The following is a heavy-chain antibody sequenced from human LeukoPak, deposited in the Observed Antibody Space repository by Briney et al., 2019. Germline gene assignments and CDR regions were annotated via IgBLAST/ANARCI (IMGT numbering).Heavy chain of an antibody. CDR1: GGSISSSSYY. D-gene: IGHD3-22*01. CDR2: IYYSGST. J-gene: IGHJ4*02. CDR3: ARVLNYYDSSGYYPWKYYFDY. V-gene: IGHV4-39*07. Sequence: SETLSLTCTVSGGSISSSSYYWGWIRQPPGKGLEWIGSIYYSGSTYYNPSLKSRVTISVDKSKNQFSLKLSSVTAADTAVYYCARVLNYYDSSGYYPWKYYFDYWGQGTLVTVSS.